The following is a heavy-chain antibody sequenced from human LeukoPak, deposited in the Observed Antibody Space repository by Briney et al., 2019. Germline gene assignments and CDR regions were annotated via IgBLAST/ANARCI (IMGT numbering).Heavy chain of an antibody. CDR3: ARWDSSSWYVEPGAFDI. J-gene: IGHJ3*02. Sequence: KPGGSLRLSCAASGFTFSDYYMSWIRQAPGKGLEWVSYISSSSSYIYYADSVEGRFTISRDNAKNSLYLQMNSLRAEDTAVYYCARWDSSSWYVEPGAFDIWGQGTMVTVSS. CDR2: ISSSSSYI. CDR1: GFTFSDYY. V-gene: IGHV3-11*06. D-gene: IGHD6-13*01.